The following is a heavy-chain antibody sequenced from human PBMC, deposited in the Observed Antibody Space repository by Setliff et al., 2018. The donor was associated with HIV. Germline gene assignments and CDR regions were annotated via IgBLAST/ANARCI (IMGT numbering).Heavy chain of an antibody. D-gene: IGHD7-27*01. J-gene: IGHJ4*02. Sequence: GGSLRLSCAASGFTFSTYPMSWVRQAPGKGLEWVSGISGSGGSTTYADSVKGRFTISRDNSKNTLFLQMNSLRPEDTAVYYCARERPNSLYFDFWGQGTRVTVSS. V-gene: IGHV3-23*01. CDR2: ISGSGGST. CDR1: GFTFSTYP. CDR3: ARERPNSLYFDF.